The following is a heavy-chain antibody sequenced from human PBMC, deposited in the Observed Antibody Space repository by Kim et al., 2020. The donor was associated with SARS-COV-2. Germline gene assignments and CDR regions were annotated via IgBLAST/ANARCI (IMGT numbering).Heavy chain of an antibody. V-gene: IGHV3-13*01. CDR3: ARGASQYSSSWYKKSYYY. CDR1: GFTFSSYD. D-gene: IGHD6-13*01. J-gene: IGHJ6*03. Sequence: SLRLSCAASGFTFSSYDMHWVRQATGPGLEWVSAIGTAGDTYYPGSVKGRFTISRDNAKTSLYLQMNSLRSGDPAVYSCARGASQYSSSWYKKSYYY. CDR2: IGTAGDT.